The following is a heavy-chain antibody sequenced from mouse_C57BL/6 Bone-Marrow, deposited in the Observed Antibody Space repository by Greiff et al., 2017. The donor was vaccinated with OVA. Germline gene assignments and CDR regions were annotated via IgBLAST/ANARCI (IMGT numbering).Heavy chain of an antibody. V-gene: IGHV1-74*01. D-gene: IGHD2-3*01. CDR2: IHPSDSDT. CDR3: AMGGWLLPAWVAY. J-gene: IGHJ3*01. CDR1: GYTFTSYW. Sequence: QVQLQQPGADLVKPGASVKVSCKASGYTFTSYWMHWVKQRPGQGLEWIGRIHPSDSDTTYNQKFKGKATLTVAKSSSTAYMQLSSLTSEESAVYCGAMGGWLLPAWVAYWGQGTLVTVSA.